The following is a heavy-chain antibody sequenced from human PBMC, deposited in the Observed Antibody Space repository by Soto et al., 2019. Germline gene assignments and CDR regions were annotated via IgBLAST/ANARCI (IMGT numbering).Heavy chain of an antibody. J-gene: IGHJ6*02. Sequence: PSETLSLTXTASGGSISSYYWSSIRQPPGKGLAWIGYIYYSGSTNYNPSLKSRVTISVDTSKNQFSLKMSSVTAADTAVYYCARRSSSWTGSYYYYYGMDVWGQGTTVTVSS. V-gene: IGHV4-59*01. CDR3: ARRSSSWTGSYYYYYGMDV. CDR2: IYYSGST. D-gene: IGHD6-13*01. CDR1: GGSISSYY.